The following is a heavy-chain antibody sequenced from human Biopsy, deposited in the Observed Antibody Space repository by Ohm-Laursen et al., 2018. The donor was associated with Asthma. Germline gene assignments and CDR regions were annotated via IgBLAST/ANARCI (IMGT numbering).Heavy chain of an antibody. J-gene: IGHJ3*02. D-gene: IGHD1-1*01. CDR2: ISKDASTQ. Sequence: SLRLACAASGFSFSNFAIHWVRQAPGKGLEWVGVISKDASTQDYADSVKGRFTMARDNSKNTLDLQMNSLREEDTAVYYCVRDGTDDAFDIWGQGTVVSVSS. CDR3: VRDGTDDAFDI. V-gene: IGHV3-30*01. CDR1: GFSFSNFA.